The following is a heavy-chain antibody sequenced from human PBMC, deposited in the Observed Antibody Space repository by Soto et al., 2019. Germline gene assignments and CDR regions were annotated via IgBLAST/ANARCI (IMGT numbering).Heavy chain of an antibody. Sequence: SETLSLTCAVSGDSISGSHWWSWVRRPPGKGLEFIRETYYFRSTNYNPSLKSRVTISVDTSKNQFSLKLSSVTAADTAVYYCATQEVGGSYVYTFDPWGQGTLVTVSS. V-gene: IGHV4-4*02. CDR1: GDSISGSHW. CDR2: TYYFRST. CDR3: ATQEVGGSYVYTFDP. D-gene: IGHD1-26*01. J-gene: IGHJ5*02.